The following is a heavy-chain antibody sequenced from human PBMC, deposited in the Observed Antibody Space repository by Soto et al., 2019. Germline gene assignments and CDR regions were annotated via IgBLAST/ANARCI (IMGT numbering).Heavy chain of an antibody. CDR2: IYYSGST. D-gene: IGHD3-3*01. CDR1: GGSVSSGSYY. J-gene: IGHJ6*02. CDR3: ASLSITIFRSYYYYGMDV. Sequence: PSETLSLTCTVSGGSVSSGSYYWSWIRQPPGKGLEWIGYIYYSGSTNYNPSLKSRVTISVDTSKNQFSLKLSSVTAADTAVYYCASLSITIFRSYYYYGMDVWGQGTTVTVSS. V-gene: IGHV4-61*01.